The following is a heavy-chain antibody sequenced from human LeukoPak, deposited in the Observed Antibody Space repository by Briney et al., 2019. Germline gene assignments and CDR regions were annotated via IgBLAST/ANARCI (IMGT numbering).Heavy chain of an antibody. J-gene: IGHJ4*02. D-gene: IGHD6-19*01. CDR2: IYSGGST. CDR3: ARESGNGEQWLGY. CDR1: GFTVSSNY. Sequence: GGSLGLSCAASGFTVSSNYMSWVRQAPGKGLEWVSVIYSGGSTYYADSVKGRFTISRDNSKNTLYLQMNSLRAEDTAVYYCARESGNGEQWLGYWGQGTLVTVSS. V-gene: IGHV3-53*01.